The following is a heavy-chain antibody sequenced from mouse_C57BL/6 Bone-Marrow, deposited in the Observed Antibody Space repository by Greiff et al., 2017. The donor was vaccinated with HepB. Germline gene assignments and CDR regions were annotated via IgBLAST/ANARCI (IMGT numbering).Heavy chain of an antibody. J-gene: IGHJ3*01. D-gene: IGHD2-1*01. V-gene: IGHV1-82*01. Sequence: QVTLKVSGPELVKPGASVKISCKASGYAFSSSWMNWVKQRPGKGLEWIGRIYPGDGDTNYNGKFKGKATLTADKSSSTAYMQLSSLTSEDSAVYFCARGGIYYGNSRFAYWGQGTLVTVSA. CDR2: IYPGDGDT. CDR1: GYAFSSSW. CDR3: ARGGIYYGNSRFAY.